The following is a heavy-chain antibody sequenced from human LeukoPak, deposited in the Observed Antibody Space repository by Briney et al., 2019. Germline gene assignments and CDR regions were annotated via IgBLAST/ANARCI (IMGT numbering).Heavy chain of an antibody. J-gene: IGHJ4*02. D-gene: IGHD3-10*01. Sequence: GGSLRLSCAASGFTFTNAWMSWVRQAPGKGLEWVGRIKSKTDGGTIDYAAPVKGRFTISRDDSKNTLFLQMNSLKIEGTAVYYCTTVTLRPVGLWGQGTLVTVSS. CDR2: IKSKTDGGTI. CDR3: TTVTLRPVGL. CDR1: GFTFTNAW. V-gene: IGHV3-15*05.